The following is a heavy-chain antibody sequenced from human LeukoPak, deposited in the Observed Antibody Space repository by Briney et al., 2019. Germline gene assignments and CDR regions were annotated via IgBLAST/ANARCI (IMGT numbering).Heavy chain of an antibody. CDR2: IYPGDSDT. CDR3: ARGYSSSWYEFKSGAFDT. Sequence: GGALKISCKGSGYHFTSYWNGWGRPVPGKGLEGRGIIYPGDSDTRYSPSFQGQVTISAEKSKSNAYLQWSSRKASDTAIYYCARGYSSSWYEFKSGAFDTRGQGTMAPVSP. D-gene: IGHD6-13*01. J-gene: IGHJ3*02. CDR1: GYHFTSYW. V-gene: IGHV5-51*01.